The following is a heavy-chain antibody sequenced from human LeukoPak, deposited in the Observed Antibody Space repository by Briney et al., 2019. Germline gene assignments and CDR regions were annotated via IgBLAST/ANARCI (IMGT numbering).Heavy chain of an antibody. Sequence: RGSLSPSCAASGFTFSSYSMNWVRQAPGKGLEWVSSISSSSSYIYYADSVKGRFTISRDNAKNSLYLQMNSLRAEDTAVYYCAGESYDSSRYYYLWGQGHLGRVSS. CDR3: AGESYDSSRYYYL. CDR1: GFTFSSYS. D-gene: IGHD3-22*01. J-gene: IGHJ5*02. CDR2: ISSSSSYI. V-gene: IGHV3-21*01.